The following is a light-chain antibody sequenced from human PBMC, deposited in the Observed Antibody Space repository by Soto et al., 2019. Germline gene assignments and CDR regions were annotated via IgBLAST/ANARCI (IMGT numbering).Light chain of an antibody. CDR1: QSVTPGY. J-gene: IGKJ1*01. CDR2: GTS. Sequence: ENVLTQSPDILYVYPGEGATLSCRASQSVTPGYLAWYQQKPVQSPRLLIYGTSRRATGVTDRFRDSGSATDFHLTVTRLEPEDFAGYQCQQCGDSLCTFGQGTMVEIK. V-gene: IGKV3-20*01. CDR3: QQCGDSLCT.